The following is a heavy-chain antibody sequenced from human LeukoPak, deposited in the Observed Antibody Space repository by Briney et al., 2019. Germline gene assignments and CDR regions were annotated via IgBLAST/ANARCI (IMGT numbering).Heavy chain of an antibody. J-gene: IGHJ4*02. V-gene: IGHV4-34*01. CDR3: ARGELELRSNAPTYFDY. D-gene: IGHD1-7*01. CDR2: INHSGST. Sequence: SETLSLTCAVYGGSFSGYYWSWIRQPPGKGLEWIGEINHSGSTNYNPSLKSRVTISVDTSKTQFSLKLSSVPAADTAVYYCARGELELRSNAPTYFDYWGQGTLVTVSS. CDR1: GGSFSGYY.